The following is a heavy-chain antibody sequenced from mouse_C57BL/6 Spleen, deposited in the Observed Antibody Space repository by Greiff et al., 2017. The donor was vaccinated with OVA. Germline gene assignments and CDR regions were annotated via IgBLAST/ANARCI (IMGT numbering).Heavy chain of an antibody. CDR3: ARGRNIDYSNFFAY. CDR1: GFTFSSYA. Sequence: DVMLVESGGGLVKPGGSLKLSCAASGFTFSSYAMSWVRQTPEKRLEWVATISDGGSYTYYPDNVKGRFTISRDNAKNNLYLQMSHLKSEDTAMYYCARGRNIDYSNFFAYWGQGTLVTVSA. J-gene: IGHJ3*01. V-gene: IGHV5-4*03. D-gene: IGHD2-5*01. CDR2: ISDGGSYT.